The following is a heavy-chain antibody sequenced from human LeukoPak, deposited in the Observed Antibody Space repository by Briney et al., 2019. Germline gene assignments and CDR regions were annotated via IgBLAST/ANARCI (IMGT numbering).Heavy chain of an antibody. J-gene: IGHJ4*02. CDR3: ARDLNYYDRQGIHNSY. CDR1: GYTFTRYG. V-gene: IGHV1-69*13. D-gene: IGHD3-22*01. Sequence: ASVKVSCKASGYTFTRYGISWVRQAPGQGLEWMGGIIPIFGTANYAQKFQGRVTITADESTSTAYMELSSLRSEDTAVYYCARDLNYYDRQGIHNSYWGQGTLVTVSS. CDR2: IIPIFGTA.